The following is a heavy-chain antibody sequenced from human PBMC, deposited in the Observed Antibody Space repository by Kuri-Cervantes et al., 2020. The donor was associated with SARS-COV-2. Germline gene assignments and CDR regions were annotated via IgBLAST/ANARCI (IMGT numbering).Heavy chain of an antibody. CDR2: ISYDGSNK. J-gene: IGHJ4*02. V-gene: IGHV3-30*18. Sequence: GGSLRLSCAASGFTFSSYGMHWVRQAPGKGLERVAVISYDGSNKYYADSVKGRFTISRDNSKNTLYLQMNSLRAEDTAVYYCAKDRSPFVVVVAATDYWGQGTLVTVSS. CDR3: AKDRSPFVVVVAATDY. CDR1: GFTFSSYG. D-gene: IGHD2-15*01.